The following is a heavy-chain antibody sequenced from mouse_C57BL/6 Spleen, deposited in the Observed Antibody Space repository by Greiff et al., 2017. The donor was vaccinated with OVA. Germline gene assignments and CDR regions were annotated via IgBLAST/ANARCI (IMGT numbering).Heavy chain of an antibody. J-gene: IGHJ2*01. CDR2: INPNNGGT. Sequence: VQLKESGPELVKPGASVKMSCKASGYTFTDYNMHWVKQSHGKSLEWIGYINPNNGGTSYNQKFKGKATLTVNKSSSTAYMELRSLTSEDSAVYYCARGLLVGIYFDYWGQGTTLTVSS. V-gene: IGHV1-22*01. D-gene: IGHD2-3*01. CDR1: GYTFTDYN. CDR3: ARGLLVGIYFDY.